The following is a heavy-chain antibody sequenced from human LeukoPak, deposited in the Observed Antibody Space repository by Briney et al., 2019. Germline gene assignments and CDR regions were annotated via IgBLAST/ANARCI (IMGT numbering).Heavy chain of an antibody. D-gene: IGHD3-3*01. CDR1: GFTFSSYA. Sequence: GRSLRLSCAASGFTFSSYAMHWVRQAPGKGLEWVAVISYDGSNKYYADSVKGRFTISRDNSKNTLYLQMNSLRAEDTAVYYCARSIYELPHYFDYWGQGTLVTVSS. CDR2: ISYDGSNK. CDR3: ARSIYELPHYFDY. J-gene: IGHJ4*02. V-gene: IGHV3-30-3*01.